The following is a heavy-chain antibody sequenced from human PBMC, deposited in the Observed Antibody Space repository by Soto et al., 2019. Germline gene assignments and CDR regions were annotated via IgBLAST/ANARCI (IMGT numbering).Heavy chain of an antibody. CDR1: GFTFSSYS. D-gene: IGHD6-13*01. CDR2: ISSSSYTI. J-gene: IGHJ6*02. Sequence: PGGSLRLSCAASGFTFSSYSMNWVRQAPGKGLEWVSYISSSSYTIYYADSVKGRFTISRDNAKNSLYLQMNSLRAEDTAVYYCARGVAAPHYYYGMDVWGQGTTVTASS. CDR3: ARGVAAPHYYYGMDV. V-gene: IGHV3-48*01.